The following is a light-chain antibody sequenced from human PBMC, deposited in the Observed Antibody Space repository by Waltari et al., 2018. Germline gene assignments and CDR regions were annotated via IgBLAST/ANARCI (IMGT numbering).Light chain of an antibody. Sequence: QSALTQPPSASGSPGQSVTISSTGTSSDVGGSNRSSWYQQPPGPAPKPMIYEVTYRPSGVPDRFSGSKSGNTASLTISGLQAEDEADYYCTSYTSSGTLLFGGGTKLTVV. CDR2: EVT. CDR3: TSYTSSGTLL. V-gene: IGLV2-18*02. CDR1: SSDVGGSNR. J-gene: IGLJ2*01.